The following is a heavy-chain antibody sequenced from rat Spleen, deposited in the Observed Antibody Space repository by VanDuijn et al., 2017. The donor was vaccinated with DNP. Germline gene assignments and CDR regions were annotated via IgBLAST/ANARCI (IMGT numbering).Heavy chain of an antibody. J-gene: IGHJ3*01. Sequence: EVQLVESGGGLVQPGRSMKLSCAASGFTFSNYYMAWVRQASTKGLEWVASISSGGGNIYYRDSVKGRFTISRDNAKSTLYLQMDSLRSEDTATYYCATPNWESFYGPFAYWGQGTLVTVSS. D-gene: IGHD5-1*01. V-gene: IGHV5-25*01. CDR1: GFTFSNYY. CDR2: ISSGGGNI. CDR3: ATPNWESFYGPFAY.